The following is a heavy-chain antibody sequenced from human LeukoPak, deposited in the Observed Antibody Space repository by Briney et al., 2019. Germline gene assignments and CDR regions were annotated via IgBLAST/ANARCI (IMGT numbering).Heavy chain of an antibody. D-gene: IGHD3-9*01. CDR1: GFTFSSYA. Sequence: GGYLRLSCAASGFTFSSYAMHWVRQAPGKGLEWVAVISYDGSNKYYADSVKGRFTISRDNSKNTLYLQMNSLRAEDTAVYYCARDRRYDILTGYYWWESDYWGQGTLVTVSS. CDR2: ISYDGSNK. J-gene: IGHJ4*02. CDR3: ARDRRYDILTGYYWWESDY. V-gene: IGHV3-30*04.